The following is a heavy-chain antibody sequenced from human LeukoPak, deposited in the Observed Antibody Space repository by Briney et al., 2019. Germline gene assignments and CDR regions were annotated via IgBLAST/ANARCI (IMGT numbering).Heavy chain of an antibody. Sequence: GGSLRLSCAASGFTFSTYAMSWVRQAPGKGLEWLSSISATDGSRYYVDSVRGRFTISRDNSKNMLYLQMNSLRAEDTAVYYCAKGFHSGSFNELDYWGQGTLVTVSS. D-gene: IGHD1-26*01. CDR2: ISATDGSR. CDR3: AKGFHSGSFNELDY. J-gene: IGHJ4*02. V-gene: IGHV3-23*01. CDR1: GFTFSTYA.